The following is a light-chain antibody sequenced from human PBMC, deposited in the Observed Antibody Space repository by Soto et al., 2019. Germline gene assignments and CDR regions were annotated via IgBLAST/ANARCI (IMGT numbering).Light chain of an antibody. V-gene: IGKV3-15*01. CDR1: QSVSSN. Sequence: EIVMTQSPATLSVSPGERATLSCRASQSVSSNLTWYQQKPGQAPRLLIYGASTRATTIPARFSGSGSGTEFTLTISSLQSEDFAVYYCQQYNNLPTWTFGQGTKVEIK. CDR3: QQYNNLPTWT. CDR2: GAS. J-gene: IGKJ1*01.